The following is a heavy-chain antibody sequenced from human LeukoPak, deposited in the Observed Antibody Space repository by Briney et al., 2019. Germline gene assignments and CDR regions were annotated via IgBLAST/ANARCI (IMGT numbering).Heavy chain of an antibody. Sequence: SETLSLTCTVSGGPISGYYWTWIRQPPGWGLECIGYNYYSGSTNYNPSLKSRVTISVDTSKNQFSLKLSSVTAADTAVYFCARIMAVRGAPDYFHYGIDVWGQGTTVTVSS. CDR1: GGPISGYY. CDR2: NYYSGST. V-gene: IGHV4-59*01. J-gene: IGHJ6*02. CDR3: ARIMAVRGAPDYFHYGIDV. D-gene: IGHD3-10*01.